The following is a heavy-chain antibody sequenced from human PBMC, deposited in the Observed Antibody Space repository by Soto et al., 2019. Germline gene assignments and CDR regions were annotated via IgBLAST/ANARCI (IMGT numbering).Heavy chain of an antibody. CDR3: ARVGGTVTSDY. CDR2: IYYDGSNK. J-gene: IGHJ4*02. Sequence: QMQLVESGGGVVQPGGSLRLSCAASGFTFGAYGMHWVRQAPGKGLEWVAMIYYDGSNKYYADSMKGRFTISRDNSKNTLVLQMNSLRAEDTAVYYCARVGGTVTSDYWGQGTLVNVSS. D-gene: IGHD4-17*01. CDR1: GFTFGAYG. V-gene: IGHV3-33*01.